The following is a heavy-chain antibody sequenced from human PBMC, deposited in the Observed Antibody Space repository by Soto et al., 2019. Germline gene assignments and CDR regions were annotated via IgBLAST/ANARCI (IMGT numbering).Heavy chain of an antibody. J-gene: IGHJ4*02. Sequence: EVHLLESGGALVQPGGSLRLSCAASGFTFSDYAISWVRQAPGKGLEWVSSISGGTTYYADSVKGRFSISRYSSKKTVYLKIHSLRADATAIYYSAKDGVRLGQHDYSDYWGQGTLITVSS. CDR2: ISGGTT. D-gene: IGHD3-16*01. CDR1: GFTFSDYA. V-gene: IGHV3-23*01. CDR3: AKDGVRLGQHDYSDY.